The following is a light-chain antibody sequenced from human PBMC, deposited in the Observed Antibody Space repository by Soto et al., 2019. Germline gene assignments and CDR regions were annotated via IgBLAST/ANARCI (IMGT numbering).Light chain of an antibody. CDR2: GAS. CDR3: QQYSSSPVT. CDR1: QSIRSNF. J-gene: IGKJ1*01. V-gene: IGKV3-20*01. Sequence: EFVFTHSTRPLCFSPGESATLPCSASQSIRSNFLAWYQQKPGEATRFLIDGASSRATGIPDRFSGSGSGTDFTLTISRLEPEDFAVYYCQQYSSSPVTFGQGTKVDIK.